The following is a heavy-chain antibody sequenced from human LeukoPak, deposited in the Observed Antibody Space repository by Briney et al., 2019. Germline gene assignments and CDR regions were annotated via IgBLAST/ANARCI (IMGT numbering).Heavy chain of an antibody. CDR2: IHNSGST. Sequence: SETLSLTCTVSGGSISSDYWSWIRQPPGKGLEWIGYIHNSGSTNYNPSLESRVTMLVDTSKNQFSLKLSSVTAADTAVYYCVKVRGYSYGYGFFDYCGQGTLVTVSS. CDR3: VKVRGYSYGYGFFDY. V-gene: IGHV4-59*01. CDR1: GGSISSDY. D-gene: IGHD5-18*01. J-gene: IGHJ4*02.